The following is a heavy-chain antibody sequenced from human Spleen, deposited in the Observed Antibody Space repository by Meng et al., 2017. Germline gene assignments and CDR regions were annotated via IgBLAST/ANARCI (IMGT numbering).Heavy chain of an antibody. D-gene: IGHD4-11*01. Sequence: GGSLRLSCAASGFIFSSYSMNWVRQAPGKGLEWVSSISHSSTYIYYADSVKGRFTISRDNAKNSLYLQMNSLRAEDTAVYYCARVQYGGEDYWGQGTLVTVSS. V-gene: IGHV3-21*01. CDR2: ISHSSTYI. CDR3: ARVQYGGEDY. CDR1: GFIFSSYS. J-gene: IGHJ4*02.